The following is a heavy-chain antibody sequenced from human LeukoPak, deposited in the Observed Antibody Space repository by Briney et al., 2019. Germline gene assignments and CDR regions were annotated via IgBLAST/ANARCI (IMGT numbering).Heavy chain of an antibody. CDR1: EFTVSSNY. J-gene: IGHJ4*02. Sequence: GGSLRLSCAASEFTVSSNYMSWVRQAPGKGLEWVSVLDGGGNTYYADTVKGRFTISRDNSKNTLFLQMSSLRAEDTAVYYCAAGWGAYWGQGTLVAVSS. V-gene: IGHV3-66*01. D-gene: IGHD1-26*01. CDR3: AAGWGAY. CDR2: LDGGGNT.